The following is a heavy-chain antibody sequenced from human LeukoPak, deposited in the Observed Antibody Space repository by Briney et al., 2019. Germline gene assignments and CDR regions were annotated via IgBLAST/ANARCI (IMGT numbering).Heavy chain of an antibody. CDR3: TRGFSSHDLLFDS. CDR1: GFTFSSYA. CDR2: ISASGGST. Sequence: QPGGSLRLSCAASGFTFSSYATSWVRQAPGKGLEWVSGISASGGSTYYADSVKGRFTISRDNSKNTLYLQMNSLKTDDTAVYFCTRGFSSHDLLFDSWGQGTLVTVSS. D-gene: IGHD6-13*01. V-gene: IGHV3-23*01. J-gene: IGHJ4*02.